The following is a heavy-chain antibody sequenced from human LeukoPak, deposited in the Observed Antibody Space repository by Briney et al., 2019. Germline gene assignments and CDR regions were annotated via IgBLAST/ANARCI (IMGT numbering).Heavy chain of an antibody. CDR3: ARISGYSSSWYIWFDP. V-gene: IGHV4-34*01. Sequence: SETLSLTCAVYGGPFSGYYWSWIRQPPGKGLEWIGEINHSGSTNYNPSLKSRVTISVDTSKNQFSLKLSSVTAADTAVYYCARISGYSSSWYIWFDPWGQGTLVTVSS. CDR1: GGPFSGYY. CDR2: INHSGST. J-gene: IGHJ5*02. D-gene: IGHD6-13*01.